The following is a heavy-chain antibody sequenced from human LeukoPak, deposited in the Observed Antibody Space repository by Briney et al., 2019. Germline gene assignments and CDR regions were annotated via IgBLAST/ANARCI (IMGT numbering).Heavy chain of an antibody. Sequence: GGSLRLSCAASGFTFSSYGMHWVRQAPGKGLEWVAFIRYDGSNKYYADSVKGRFTISRDNSKNTLYLQMNSLRAEDTAVYYCASTKRDSSSWYWLKGGNWFDPWGQGTLVTVSS. CDR2: IRYDGSNK. CDR1: GFTFSSYG. D-gene: IGHD6-13*01. J-gene: IGHJ5*02. CDR3: ASTKRDSSSWYWLKGGNWFDP. V-gene: IGHV3-30*02.